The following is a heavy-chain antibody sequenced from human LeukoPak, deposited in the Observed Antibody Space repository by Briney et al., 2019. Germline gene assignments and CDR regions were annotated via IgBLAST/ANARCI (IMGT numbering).Heavy chain of an antibody. D-gene: IGHD3-10*01. CDR3: ARDIGSGLTPFGNYYYMDV. V-gene: IGHV4-34*01. Sequence: SETLSLTCAVYGGSFSGYYWSWIRQPPGKGLEWIGEINHSGSTNYNPSLKSRVTISVDTSKNQFSLKLSSVTAADTAVYYCARDIGSGLTPFGNYYYMDVWGKGTTVTISS. CDR2: INHSGST. CDR1: GGSFSGYY. J-gene: IGHJ6*03.